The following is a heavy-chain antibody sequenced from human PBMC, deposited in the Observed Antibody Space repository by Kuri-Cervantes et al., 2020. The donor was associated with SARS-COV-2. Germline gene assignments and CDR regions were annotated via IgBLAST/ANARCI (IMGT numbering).Heavy chain of an antibody. V-gene: IGHV4-4*01. J-gene: IGHJ4*02. D-gene: IGHD5-18*01. CDR2: IYHSRST. CDR1: GGPIRSSNW. Sequence: GSLRLSCPVSGGPIRSSNWWSWVRQPPGKGLEWLGKIYHSRSTNYNPSLKSRVTILVDKSKKQFPLKKSSVADANTAVYFCARGLGYSYGENFNYWGQGTLVTVSS. CDR3: ARGLGYSYGENFNY.